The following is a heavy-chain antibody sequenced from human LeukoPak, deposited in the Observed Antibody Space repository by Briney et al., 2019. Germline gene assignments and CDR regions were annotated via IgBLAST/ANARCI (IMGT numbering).Heavy chain of an antibody. CDR1: GYTFTSYY. CDR3: ARGGGYYYDSSGYSNWFDP. D-gene: IGHD3-22*01. J-gene: IGHJ5*02. Sequence: GASVKVSCKASGYTFTSYYMHWVRQAPGQGLEWMGWMNPNSGNTGYAQKFQGRVTITRNTSISTAYMELSSLRSEDTAVYYCARGGGYYYDSSGYSNWFDPWGQGTLVTVSS. V-gene: IGHV1-8*03. CDR2: MNPNSGNT.